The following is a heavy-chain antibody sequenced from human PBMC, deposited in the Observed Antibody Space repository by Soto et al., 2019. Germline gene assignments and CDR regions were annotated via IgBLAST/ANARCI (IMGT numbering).Heavy chain of an antibody. CDR3: APGWYMATVWTD. D-gene: IGHD6-19*01. J-gene: IGHJ4*02. V-gene: IGHV3-23*01. CDR1: GFTFGSYA. CDR2: ISGGDTT. Sequence: EVQLLESGGGLVKPGGSLRLSCVASGFTFGSYAMSWVRQAPGQGLDWVSTISGGDTTQYAESVKGRFTISRDKAKNTLYLQMNTLRVEDTAVYYCAPGWYMATVWTDWGQGTLVTVSS.